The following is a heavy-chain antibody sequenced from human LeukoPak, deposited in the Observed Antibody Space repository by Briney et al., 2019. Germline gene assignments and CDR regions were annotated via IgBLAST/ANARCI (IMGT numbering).Heavy chain of an antibody. CDR2: IFYNGGS. D-gene: IGHD2-2*01. J-gene: IGHJ3*01. V-gene: IGHV4-31*03. CDR1: GDSMSSGGYL. Sequence: SETQSLTCSVSGDSMSSGGYLWTWMRQHPGKGLEWIGYIFYNGGSYYSPSLQSRLTISVDTSQKQFSLKMSSVTAADTAVYYCVRLTCSGSSCSGGGAFDVWGQGTVVTVSS. CDR3: VRLTCSGSSCSGGGAFDV.